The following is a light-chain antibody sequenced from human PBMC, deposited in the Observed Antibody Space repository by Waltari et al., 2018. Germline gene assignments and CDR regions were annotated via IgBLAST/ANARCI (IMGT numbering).Light chain of an antibody. Sequence: DIQMTQSPSSLSASVGYRVTITCRASQSISSYLNWYQQKPGKAPKLLIYSASILQRGVPSRFSGSGSGKDFTLTISSLQLEDLATYYCQQSYKAPYTFGQGTNVEIK. CDR3: QQSYKAPYT. V-gene: IGKV1-39*01. CDR1: QSISSY. CDR2: SAS. J-gene: IGKJ2*01.